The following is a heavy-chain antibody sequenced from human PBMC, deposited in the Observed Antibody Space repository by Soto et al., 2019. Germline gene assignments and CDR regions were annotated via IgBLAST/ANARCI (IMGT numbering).Heavy chain of an antibody. J-gene: IGHJ6*02. D-gene: IGHD3-16*01. CDR3: ARGITFGGVLNGMDV. CDR1: GYTFTSDG. Sequence: GASVKVSCKASGYTFTSDGITWVRQAPGQGLEWMGWINTSNGKTYYAQKLQGRATMTTXTXXSXXXMXLXXLRSDDTAVYYCARGITFGGVLNGMDVWG. CDR2: INTSNGKT. V-gene: IGHV1-18*01.